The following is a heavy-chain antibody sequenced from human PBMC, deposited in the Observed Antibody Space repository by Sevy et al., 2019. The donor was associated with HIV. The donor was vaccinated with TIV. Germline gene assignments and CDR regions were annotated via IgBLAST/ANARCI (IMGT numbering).Heavy chain of an antibody. D-gene: IGHD2-2*01. CDR3: ARGGCSSTRCYQVGDWFDP. J-gene: IGHJ5*02. V-gene: IGHV3-7*01. CDR1: GFIFSSYW. Sequence: GGSLRLSCAASGFIFSSYWMSWVRQAPGKGLEWVANINQDGSEKQYVDSVKGRLSISRDNAKNSLYLQMNSLRAEDTAVYYCARGGCSSTRCYQVGDWFDPWGQGTLVTVSS. CDR2: INQDGSEK.